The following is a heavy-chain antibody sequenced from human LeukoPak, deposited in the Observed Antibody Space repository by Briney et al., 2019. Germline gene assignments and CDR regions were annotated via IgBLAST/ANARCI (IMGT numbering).Heavy chain of an antibody. CDR3: ARHLFRYSGSYNWFDP. CDR2: IYYSGST. V-gene: IGHV4-59*08. CDR1: GGSISSYY. D-gene: IGHD1-26*01. Sequence: SETLSLTCTVSGGSISSYYWSLIRQPPGKGLEWIGYIYYSGSTNYNPSLKSRVTISVDTSKNQFSLKLSSVTAADTAVYYCARHLFRYSGSYNWFDPWGQGTLVTVSS. J-gene: IGHJ5*02.